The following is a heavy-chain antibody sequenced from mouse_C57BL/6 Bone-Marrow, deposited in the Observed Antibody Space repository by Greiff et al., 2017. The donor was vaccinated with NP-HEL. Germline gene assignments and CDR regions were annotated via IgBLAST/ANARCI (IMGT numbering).Heavy chain of an antibody. CDR1: GYTFTSYW. CDR3: ARGGLRGAY. V-gene: IGHV1-64*01. CDR2: IHPTSGST. J-gene: IGHJ3*01. D-gene: IGHD1-1*01. Sequence: QVQLKQSGAELVKPGASVKLSCKASGYTFTSYWMHWVKQRPGQGLEWIGMIHPTSGSTNYNEKFKSKATLTVDKSSSTAYMQLSSLTSEDSAVYYCARGGLRGAYWGQGTLVTVSA.